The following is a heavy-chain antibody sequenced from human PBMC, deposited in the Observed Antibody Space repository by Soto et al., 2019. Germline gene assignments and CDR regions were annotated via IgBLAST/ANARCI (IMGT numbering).Heavy chain of an antibody. Sequence: PGGSLRLSCAGSGFTFRSYSMKWVRQAPGKGLEWVSFISSNGSTISYADSVKGRFTISRDNAKNSLYLQMNSLRAEDTAVYYCARVEVRTHWGQGALVTVSS. CDR2: ISSNGSTI. CDR3: ARVEVRTH. CDR1: GFTFRSYS. V-gene: IGHV3-48*01. J-gene: IGHJ4*02.